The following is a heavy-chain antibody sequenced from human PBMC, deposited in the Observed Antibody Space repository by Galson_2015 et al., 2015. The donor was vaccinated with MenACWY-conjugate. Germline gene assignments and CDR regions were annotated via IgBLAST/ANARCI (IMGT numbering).Heavy chain of an antibody. CDR3: TRADHRYCSSTNCPFDH. J-gene: IGHJ4*02. CDR2: IQRNSYGANT. CDR1: GFAFPDFL. Sequence: SLRLSCATSGFAFPDFLMGWFRQAPGKGLEWVGYIQRNSYGANTQYAASVKDRFSISRDDYRSIAYLQMESLKAEDTALYYCTRADHRYCSSTNCPFDHWGQGALVTVSS. D-gene: IGHD2-2*01. V-gene: IGHV3-49*03.